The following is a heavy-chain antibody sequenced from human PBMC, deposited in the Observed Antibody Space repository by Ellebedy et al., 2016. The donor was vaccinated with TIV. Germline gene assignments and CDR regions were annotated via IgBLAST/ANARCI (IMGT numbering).Heavy chain of an antibody. Sequence: GESLKISXAASGFTFSSYSMNWVRQAPGKGLEWVSYISSSSSTIYYADSVKGRFTISRDNAKNSLYLQMNSLRDEDTAVYYCAAYGSGSYLSASFDYWGQGTLVTVPS. V-gene: IGHV3-48*02. J-gene: IGHJ4*02. CDR2: ISSSSSTI. D-gene: IGHD3-10*01. CDR1: GFTFSSYS. CDR3: AAYGSGSYLSASFDY.